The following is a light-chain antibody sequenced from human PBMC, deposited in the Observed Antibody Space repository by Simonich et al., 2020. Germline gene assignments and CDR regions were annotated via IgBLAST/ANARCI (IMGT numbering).Light chain of an antibody. CDR1: QSVLYSSNNKNY. CDR2: WAS. V-gene: IGKV4-1*01. J-gene: IGKJ3*01. Sequence: DIVMTQSPDSLAVSLGERATIHCKSSQSVLYSSNNKNYLAWYQQKPGQPPKLLIYWASTREAGVPYRFSGSGSGTDFTLTISSLQAEDVAVYYCQQYYSTPLTFGPGTKVDIK. CDR3: QQYYSTPLT.